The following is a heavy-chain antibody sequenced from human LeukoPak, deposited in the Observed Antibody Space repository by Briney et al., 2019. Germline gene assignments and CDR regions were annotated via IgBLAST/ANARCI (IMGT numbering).Heavy chain of an antibody. CDR1: GLTFSSYW. V-gene: IGHV3-7*03. J-gene: IGHJ4*02. Sequence: GGSLRLSRAASGLTFSSYWMTWVRQPPGKGLEWVANIKRDGSEKNYMDSVKGRFTISRDNAKNSLYLQMNSLRGDDTAVYYCARAGGTSWGDYWGQGSLVTVSS. D-gene: IGHD1-14*01. CDR2: IKRDGSEK. CDR3: ARAGGTSWGDY.